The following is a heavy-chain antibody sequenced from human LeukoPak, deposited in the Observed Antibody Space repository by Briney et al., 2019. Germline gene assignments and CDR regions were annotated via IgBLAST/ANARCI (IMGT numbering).Heavy chain of an antibody. D-gene: IGHD3-22*01. V-gene: IGHV3-30-3*01. CDR1: GFTFSSSA. CDR2: ISYDGSNK. CDR3: AKECGRDYDDRAFDI. Sequence: GGSLRLSCAASGFTFSSSAMHWVRQAPDKGLEWVAVISYDGSNKYYADSLKGRFTISRDNSKNTLYLQMSSLTAEDTAVYYCAKECGRDYDDRAFDIWGQGTMVTVSS. J-gene: IGHJ3*02.